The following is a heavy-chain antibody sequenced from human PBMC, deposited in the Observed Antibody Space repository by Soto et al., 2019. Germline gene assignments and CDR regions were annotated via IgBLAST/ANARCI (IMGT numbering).Heavy chain of an antibody. CDR3: ARSQGSSTSLEIYYYYYGMDV. D-gene: IGHD2-2*01. CDR1: GGTFSSYA. J-gene: IGHJ6*02. CDR2: IIPISGTA. Sequence: QVQLVQSGAEVKKPGSSVKVSCKASGGTFSSYAISWVRQAPEQGLEWMGGIIPISGTANYAQKFQGRVTITADESTSTAYMELSSLRSEDTAVYYCARSQGSSTSLEIYYYYYGMDVWGQGTTVTVSS. V-gene: IGHV1-69*01.